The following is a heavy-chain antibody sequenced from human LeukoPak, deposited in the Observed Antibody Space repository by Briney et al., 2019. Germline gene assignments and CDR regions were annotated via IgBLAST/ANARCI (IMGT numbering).Heavy chain of an antibody. V-gene: IGHV3-7*01. Sequence: PGGSLRLSCAASGLIVSSNYMTWVRQAPGKGLEWVANIKQDGSEKYYVDSVKGRFTISRDNAKNSLYLQMNSLRVEDTAVYYCARSFTPYQPLDVFDYWGQGTLVTVSP. J-gene: IGHJ4*02. D-gene: IGHD2-2*01. CDR2: IKQDGSEK. CDR3: ARSFTPYQPLDVFDY. CDR1: GLIVSSNY.